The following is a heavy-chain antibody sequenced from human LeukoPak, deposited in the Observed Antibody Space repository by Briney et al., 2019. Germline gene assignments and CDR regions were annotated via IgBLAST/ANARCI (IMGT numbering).Heavy chain of an antibody. CDR1: GGSISSSSYY. J-gene: IGHJ3*02. Sequence: SETLSLTCTVSGGSISSSSYYWGWIRQPPGKGLEWIGSIFYSGNTFYNPSLKSRVTISVGTSKIQFSLKLSSVTAADTAVYYCARDLYSSRTNDAFVIWGQGTMVTVSS. D-gene: IGHD6-13*01. CDR2: IFYSGNT. V-gene: IGHV4-39*07. CDR3: ARDLYSSRTNDAFVI.